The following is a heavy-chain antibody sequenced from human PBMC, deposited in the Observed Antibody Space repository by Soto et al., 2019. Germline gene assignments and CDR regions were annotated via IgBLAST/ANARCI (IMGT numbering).Heavy chain of an antibody. J-gene: IGHJ4*02. CDR3: ARDGDVNTGFRKDY. Sequence: GGSLRLSCAASGFAFSSYGMHWIRQAGGKGREWVAFIWHDGGNKFYAESVKGRFTISRDNSKNTLYLQMTSLSAEDTAMYYCARDGDVNTGFRKDYCGQATLVTVS. CDR1: GFAFSSYG. D-gene: IGHD7-27*01. CDR2: IWHDGGNK. V-gene: IGHV3-33*01.